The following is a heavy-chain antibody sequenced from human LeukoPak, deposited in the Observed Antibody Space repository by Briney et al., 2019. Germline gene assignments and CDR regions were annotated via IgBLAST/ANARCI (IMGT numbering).Heavy chain of an antibody. CDR2: IRYDGSNK. J-gene: IGHJ4*02. CDR1: GFTFSSYG. V-gene: IGHV3-30*02. CDR3: ARHPGLLWSADPFDY. Sequence: GGSLRLSCAASGFTFSSYGMPWVRQAPGKGLEWVAFIRYDGSNKYYADSVKGRFTISRDNSKNALYLQMGSLKPEDTAIYFCARHPGLLWSADPFDYWGQGTLVSVSS. D-gene: IGHD2-15*01.